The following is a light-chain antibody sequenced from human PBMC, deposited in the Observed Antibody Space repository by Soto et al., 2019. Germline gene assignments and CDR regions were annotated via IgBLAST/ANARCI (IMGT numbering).Light chain of an antibody. J-gene: IGKJ5*01. Sequence: IQLTQSPSSLSASVGDRVTITCRASQGIASYLAWHQQKPGTAPKLLIYAASTLQGGVPSRFSGSGSGTDFTLTISSLQPEDFATYYCQQLNSYPLTFGQGTRLEIK. CDR1: QGIASY. CDR3: QQLNSYPLT. V-gene: IGKV1-9*01. CDR2: AAS.